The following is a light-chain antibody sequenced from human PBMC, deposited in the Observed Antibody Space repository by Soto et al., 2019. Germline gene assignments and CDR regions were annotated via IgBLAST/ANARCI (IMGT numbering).Light chain of an antibody. CDR3: SSYTSSSTLVV. V-gene: IGLV2-14*01. J-gene: IGLJ2*01. CDR1: SSDVGGYNY. Sequence: QSLLTQRAFVSGSPGQSFTISCTGTSSDVGGYNYVSWYQQHPGKAPKLMIYDVSNRPSGVSNRFSGSKSGNTASLTISGLQAEDEADYYCSSYTSSSTLVVFGGGTKVTVL. CDR2: DVS.